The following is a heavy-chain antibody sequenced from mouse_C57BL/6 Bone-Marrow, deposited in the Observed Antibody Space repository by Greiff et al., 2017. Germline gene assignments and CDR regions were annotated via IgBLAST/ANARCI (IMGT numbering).Heavy chain of an antibody. CDR1: GFTFSDYG. Sequence: EVKLVESGGGLVKPGGSLKLSCAASGFTFSDYGMHWVRQAPEKGLEWVAYISSGSSTIYYADPVKGRFTISRDNTKNTLFLQMTSLRSENAAMYYCARGRRGFAYWGQGTLVTVSA. J-gene: IGHJ3*01. CDR3: ARGRRGFAY. CDR2: ISSGSSTI. V-gene: IGHV5-17*01.